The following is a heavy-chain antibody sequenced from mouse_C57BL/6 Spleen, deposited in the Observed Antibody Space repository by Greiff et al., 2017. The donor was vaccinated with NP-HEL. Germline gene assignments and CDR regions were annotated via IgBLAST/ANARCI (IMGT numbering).Heavy chain of an antibody. V-gene: IGHV4-1*01. CDR2: INPDSSTI. CDR1: GIDFSRYW. D-gene: IGHD2-3*01. Sequence: EVKLLQSGGGLVQPGGSLKLSCAASGIDFSRYWMSWVRRAPGKGLEWIGEINPDSSTINYAPSLKDKFIISRDNAKNTLYLQMSKVRSEDTALYYCASFYDGYYTSFAYWGQGTLVTVSA. CDR3: ASFYDGYYTSFAY. J-gene: IGHJ3*01.